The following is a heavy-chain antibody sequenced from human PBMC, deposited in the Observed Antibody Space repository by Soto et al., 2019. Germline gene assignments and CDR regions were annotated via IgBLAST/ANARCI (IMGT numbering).Heavy chain of an antibody. CDR1: GYTFTSDG. V-gene: IGHV1-18*04. D-gene: IGHD2-21*01. CDR2: ISGYNGNT. J-gene: IGHJ6*04. Sequence: QVQLVQSGAEVKKPGASVKVSCKASGYTFTSDGVSWVRQAPGQGLEWMGWISGYNGNTNYAQRFRDRVTLTTDTSTSTAYRERRSLGSADSPVYYCARDAHCGGAPGCRARAVWGKGTTLTVSS. CDR3: ARDAHCGGAPGCRARAV.